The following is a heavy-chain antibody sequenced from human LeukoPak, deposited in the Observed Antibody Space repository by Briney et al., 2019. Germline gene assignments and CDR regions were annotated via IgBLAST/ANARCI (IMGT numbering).Heavy chain of an antibody. J-gene: IGHJ5*02. Sequence: PSETLSFTCTVSGDSISSYYWSWIRQPPGKGLEWIGYIYNSGSTNYNPSLKSRVTMSVDTSKNHMSLKLSSVTAADTAMYYCARSTMVNTATGWFDPWGQGTLVTVSS. V-gene: IGHV4-59*12. CDR3: ARSTMVNTATGWFDP. D-gene: IGHD4/OR15-4a*01. CDR2: IYNSGST. CDR1: GDSISSYY.